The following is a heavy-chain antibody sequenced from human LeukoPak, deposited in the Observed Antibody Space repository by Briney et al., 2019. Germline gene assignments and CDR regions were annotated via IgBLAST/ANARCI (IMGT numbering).Heavy chain of an antibody. CDR1: GGSISSYY. Sequence: SETLSLTCTVSGGSISSYYWSWIRQPPGKGLEWIGYIYYSGSTNYNPSLKSRVTISVDTSKNQFSLKLSSVTAADTAVYYCARHLGIALHFDIWGQGTMVTVSS. J-gene: IGHJ3*02. D-gene: IGHD6-13*01. CDR3: ARHLGIALHFDI. CDR2: IYYSGST. V-gene: IGHV4-59*08.